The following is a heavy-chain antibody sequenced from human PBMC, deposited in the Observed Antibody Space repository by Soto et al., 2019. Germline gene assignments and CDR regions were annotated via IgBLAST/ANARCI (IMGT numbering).Heavy chain of an antibody. CDR1: GGSISGYY. V-gene: IGHV4-59*08. Sequence: QVQLQESGPGVVKPSETLSLTCTISGGSISGYYWTWIRQSPGSGLEYIGYIYYSGSTNDNPSLNSPVTISAHPSRKQFSLTLSSVTAADTGVYYGCRFSSHGYYAYWGQATLLTVS. J-gene: IGHJ4*02. D-gene: IGHD2-15*01. CDR2: IYYSGST. CDR3: CRFSSHGYYAY.